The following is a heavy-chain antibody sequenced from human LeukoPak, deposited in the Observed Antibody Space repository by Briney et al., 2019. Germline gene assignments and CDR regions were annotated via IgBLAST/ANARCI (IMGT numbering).Heavy chain of an antibody. CDR2: IWYDGSNK. Sequence: PGGSLRLSCAASGFTFSSYGMHWVRQAPGKGLEWVAVIWYDGSNKYYADSVKGRFTISRDNSKNTLYLQMNSLRAEDTAVYYCARSRLRDAGAFDIWGQGTMVTVSS. CDR1: GFTFSSYG. V-gene: IGHV3-33*01. J-gene: IGHJ3*02. CDR3: ARSRLRDAGAFDI. D-gene: IGHD2-2*01.